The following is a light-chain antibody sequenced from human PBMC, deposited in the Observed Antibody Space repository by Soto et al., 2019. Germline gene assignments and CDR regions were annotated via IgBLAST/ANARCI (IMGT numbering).Light chain of an antibody. J-gene: IGKJ5*01. Sequence: EIVLTQSPATLSLSPGERATLSCRASQSVSSFAWYQQKPGQAPRLLIYDVSKRATGMPARFSGSGSGADSPLTISSVEPEDFAAYCCLGRAVWLRSLGQWTRLEIK. CDR3: LGRAVWLRS. CDR1: QSVSS. CDR2: DVS. V-gene: IGKV3-11*01.